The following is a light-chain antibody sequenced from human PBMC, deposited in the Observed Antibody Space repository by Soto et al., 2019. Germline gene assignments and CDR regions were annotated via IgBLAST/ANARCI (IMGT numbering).Light chain of an antibody. CDR2: XVX. Sequence: QSALTQPASVSGSPGQSITISCTGTTSDVGGYNYVSWYQQHPGKAPXLMIXXVXXXXXXXSDRFXGSKSGXTXSXTIXGXXXXXXXXYYXSSYTSSTSVIFGGGTKVTVL. J-gene: IGLJ2*01. V-gene: IGLV2-14*01. CDR3: SSYTSSTSVI. CDR1: TSDVGGYNY.